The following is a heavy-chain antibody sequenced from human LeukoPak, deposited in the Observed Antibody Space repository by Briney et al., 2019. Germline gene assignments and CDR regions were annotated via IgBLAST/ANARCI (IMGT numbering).Heavy chain of an antibody. CDR2: ISWNSGSI. Sequence: PGGSLRLSCAASGFTFDDYAMHWVRQAPGKGLEWVSGISWNSGSIGYADSVKGRFTISRDNSKNTLYLQMNSLRAEDTAVYYCARDLYGSSWYIGGMDVWGQGTTVTVSS. CDR1: GFTFDDYA. J-gene: IGHJ6*02. V-gene: IGHV3-9*01. CDR3: ARDLYGSSWYIGGMDV. D-gene: IGHD6-13*01.